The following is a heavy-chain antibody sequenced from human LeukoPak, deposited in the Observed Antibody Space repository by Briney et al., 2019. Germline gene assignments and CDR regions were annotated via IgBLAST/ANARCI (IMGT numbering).Heavy chain of an antibody. CDR3: ARDGESRFYTYHYYMDV. Sequence: ASVKVSCKASGYTFTSYGISWVRQAPGQGLEWMGWISPYNGDTKYTQKVQGRVTLTTDTSTSTAYMELRSLRSDDTAVYYCARDGESRFYTYHYYMDVWGKGTTVTVSS. J-gene: IGHJ6*03. V-gene: IGHV1-18*01. CDR2: ISPYNGDT. D-gene: IGHD2-2*02. CDR1: GYTFTSYG.